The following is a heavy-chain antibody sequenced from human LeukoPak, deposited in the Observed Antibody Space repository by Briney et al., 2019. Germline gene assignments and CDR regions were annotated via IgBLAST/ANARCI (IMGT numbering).Heavy chain of an antibody. D-gene: IGHD5-24*01. V-gene: IGHV3-30*03. CDR1: GFTFSSYG. CDR2: ISYDGSNK. Sequence: PGRSLRLSCAASGFTFSSYGMHWVRQAPGKGLEWVAVISYDGSNKYYADSVKGRFTISRDNSKNTLYLQMNSLRAEDTAVYYCARDRLQSQPYFDYWGQGTLVTVSS. J-gene: IGHJ4*02. CDR3: ARDRLQSQPYFDY.